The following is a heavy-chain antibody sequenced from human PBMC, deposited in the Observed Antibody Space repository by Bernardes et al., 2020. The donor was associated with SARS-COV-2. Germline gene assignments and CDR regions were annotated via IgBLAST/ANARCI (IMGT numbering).Heavy chain of an antibody. CDR2: ISYDGSNK. CDR1: GFTFSSYA. V-gene: IGHV3-30*04. J-gene: IGHJ4*02. D-gene: IGHD6-6*01. Sequence: GSLRLSCAASGFTFSSYAMHWVRQAPGKGLEWVAVISYDGSNKYYADSVKGRFTISRDNSKNTLYLQMNSLRAEDTAVYYCARVYGSSSSYYFDYWGQGTLVTVSS. CDR3: ARVYGSSSSYYFDY.